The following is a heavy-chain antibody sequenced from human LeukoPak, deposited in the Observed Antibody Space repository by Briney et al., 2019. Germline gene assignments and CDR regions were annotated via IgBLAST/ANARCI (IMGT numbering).Heavy chain of an antibody. CDR1: GYTFTSYY. D-gene: IGHD3-10*01. CDR3: ATGRGDYYYFMDV. Sequence: ASVKVSCKASGYTFTSYYMHWVRQAPGKGLEWMGGLDPEDYDPIYAQNFQDRFTMTEDRSTDTFYMELSSLRSEDTALYFCATGRGDYYYFMDVWGKGTTVTVSS. V-gene: IGHV1-24*01. J-gene: IGHJ6*03. CDR2: LDPEDYDP.